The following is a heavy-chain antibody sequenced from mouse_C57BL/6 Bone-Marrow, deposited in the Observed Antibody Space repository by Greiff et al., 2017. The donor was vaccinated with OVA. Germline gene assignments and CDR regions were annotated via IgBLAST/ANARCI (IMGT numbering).Heavy chain of an antibody. CDR3: ARKITTEYFDV. CDR2: ISYDGSN. D-gene: IGHD1-1*01. Sequence: EVHLVESGPGLVKPSQSLSLTCSVTGYSITSGYYWNWIRQFPGNKLEWMGYISYDGSNNYNPSLKNRISITRDTSKNQFFLKLNSVTTEDTATYYCARKITTEYFDVWGTGTTVTVSS. CDR1: GYSITSGYY. V-gene: IGHV3-6*01. J-gene: IGHJ1*03.